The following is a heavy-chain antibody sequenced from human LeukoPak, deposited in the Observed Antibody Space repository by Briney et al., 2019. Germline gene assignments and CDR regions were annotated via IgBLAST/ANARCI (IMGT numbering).Heavy chain of an antibody. CDR3: AKDPMVRGATYDY. CDR1: GFTFSSYA. CDR2: INDSGDRT. Sequence: PGGFLRLSCAASGFTFSSYAMSWVRQAPGKGLECVSVINDSGDRTNYADSVKGRFTISRDNSKNTLYLQMNSLRAEDTAIYYCAKDPMVRGATYDYWGQGTLVTVSS. V-gene: IGHV3-23*01. D-gene: IGHD3-10*01. J-gene: IGHJ4*02.